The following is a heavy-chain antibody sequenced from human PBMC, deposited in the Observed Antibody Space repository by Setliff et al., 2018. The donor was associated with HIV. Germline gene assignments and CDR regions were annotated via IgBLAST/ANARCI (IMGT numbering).Heavy chain of an antibody. D-gene: IGHD3-10*01. CDR2: IYYSGST. CDR3: ARVRSYGSAYDAFDV. CDR1: GGSISSYY. V-gene: IGHV4-59*08. J-gene: IGHJ3*01. Sequence: PSETLSLTCTVSGGSISSYYWSWIRQPPGEGLEWIGYIYYSGSTYYNPSLKSRVTISLDTSKNQFSLRLTSVTAADTAVYYCARVRSYGSAYDAFDVWGPGTMVTVSS.